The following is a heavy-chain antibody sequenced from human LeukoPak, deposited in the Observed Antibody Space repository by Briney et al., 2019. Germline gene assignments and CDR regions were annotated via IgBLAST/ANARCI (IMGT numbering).Heavy chain of an antibody. V-gene: IGHV3-48*04. D-gene: IGHD3-10*01. CDR3: ATEYYGSVSYYDY. CDR2: ISSRTGTI. CDR1: GFTFNTYI. Sequence: QSGGSLRLSCAASGFTFNTYIMNWVRQAPGKGLGWVSYISSRTGTIYYTDSVKGRFTISTDNAKNSLYLQMNSLRAEDTAVYYCATEYYGSVSYYDYWGQGTLVTVSS. J-gene: IGHJ4*02.